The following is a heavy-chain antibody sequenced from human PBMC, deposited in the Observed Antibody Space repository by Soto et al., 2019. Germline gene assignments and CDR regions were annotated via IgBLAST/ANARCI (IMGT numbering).Heavy chain of an antibody. Sequence: QLQLQESGPGLVKPSETLSLTCTVSGGSISSSTYSWAWIRQPPGKGLEWIGTISYSGSTYYNPSLKSRLTISVDTSKNQFSLKLSSVTAADTAVYYCARHDRGAAALDYWGQGTLVTVSS. CDR3: ARHDRGAAALDY. CDR2: ISYSGST. J-gene: IGHJ4*02. CDR1: GGSISSSTYS. V-gene: IGHV4-39*01. D-gene: IGHD6-13*01.